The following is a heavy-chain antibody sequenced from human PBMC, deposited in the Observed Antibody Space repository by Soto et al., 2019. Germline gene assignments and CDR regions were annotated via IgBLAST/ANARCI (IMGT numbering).Heavy chain of an antibody. V-gene: IGHV3-66*01. J-gene: IGHJ6*03. CDR1: GFTVSSNY. CDR2: IYSGGST. Sequence: GGSLRLSCAASGFTVSSNYMSWVRQAPGKGLEWVLVIYSGGSTYYADSVKGRFTISRDNSKNTLFLQMSSLRAEDTVVYYCARELYCSSTSCSRWYYYMDVWGKETTVTVSS. CDR3: ARELYCSSTSCSRWYYYMDV. D-gene: IGHD2-2*01.